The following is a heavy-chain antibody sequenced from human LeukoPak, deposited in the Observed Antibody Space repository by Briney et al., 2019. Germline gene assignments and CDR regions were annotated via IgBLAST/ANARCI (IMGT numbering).Heavy chain of an antibody. Sequence: SGPALVKPTQTLTLTFTFSGFSLSTNSMCVSWIRQPPGKALEWLARIGWVDDNYYSTSLKTRLTISKDTSKNQVVLTMTNMDPVDTATYYCARMITLSDGRYSSKTLDYWGQGTLVTVSS. CDR3: ARMITLSDGRYSSKTLDY. D-gene: IGHD1-26*01. CDR1: GFSLSTNSMC. CDR2: IGWVDDN. J-gene: IGHJ4*02. V-gene: IGHV2-70*11.